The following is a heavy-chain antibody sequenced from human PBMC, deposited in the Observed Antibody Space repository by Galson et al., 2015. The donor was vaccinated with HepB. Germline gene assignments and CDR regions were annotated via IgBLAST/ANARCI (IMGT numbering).Heavy chain of an antibody. CDR3: ASTHSIAVADYYFDY. V-gene: IGHV3-74*01. J-gene: IGHJ4*02. CDR2: INSDGSST. CDR1: GFTFSSYW. D-gene: IGHD6-19*01. Sequence: SLRLSCAASGFTFSSYWMHWVRQAPGKGLVWVSRINSDGSSTSYADSVKGRFTISRDNAKNTLYLQMNSLRAEDTAVNYCASTHSIAVADYYFDYWGQGTLVTVSS.